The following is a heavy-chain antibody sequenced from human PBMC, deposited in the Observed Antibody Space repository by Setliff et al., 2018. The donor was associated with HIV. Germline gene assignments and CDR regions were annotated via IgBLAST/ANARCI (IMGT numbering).Heavy chain of an antibody. CDR3: ARSVVVYGGDSVPFDI. V-gene: IGHV1-3*01. CDR1: GYSFTKYE. CDR2: INLENFYT. Sequence: ASVKVSCKASGYSFTKYEINWVRQAPGQRPEWMGWINLENFYTKYSQNFQGRVTITTETSATTAFMELSNLKSEDTAMYYCARSVVVYGGDSVPFDIWGPGTLVTVSS. D-gene: IGHD2-21*02. J-gene: IGHJ3*02.